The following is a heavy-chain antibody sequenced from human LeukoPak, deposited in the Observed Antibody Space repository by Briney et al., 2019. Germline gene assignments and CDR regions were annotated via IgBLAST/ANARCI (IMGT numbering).Heavy chain of an antibody. Sequence: GGSLRLSCAASGFTFRSYEMNWVRQAPGKGLGWVSFISGGSGSIYYADSVKGRFTISRDNAKNSLYLQMNSLRAEDTAVYYCARDRDYGDYRPVSFDYWGQGTLVTVSS. D-gene: IGHD4-17*01. J-gene: IGHJ4*02. CDR3: ARDRDYGDYRPVSFDY. V-gene: IGHV3-48*03. CDR2: ISGGSGSI. CDR1: GFTFRSYE.